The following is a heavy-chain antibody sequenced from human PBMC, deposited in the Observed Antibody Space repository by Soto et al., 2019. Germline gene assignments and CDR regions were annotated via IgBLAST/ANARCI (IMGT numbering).Heavy chain of an antibody. CDR1: SGSISSSNW. CDR2: IYHSGST. Sequence: QVQLQESGPGLVKPSGTLSLTCAVASGSISSSNWWSWVRQPPGKGLEWIGEIYHSGSTNYNPSLRSRVTISVDKSKNQFSLKLSSVPAADTAVYYCAGDSDGLLGAFDIWGQGTMVTVSS. D-gene: IGHD4-17*01. J-gene: IGHJ3*02. V-gene: IGHV4-4*02. CDR3: AGDSDGLLGAFDI.